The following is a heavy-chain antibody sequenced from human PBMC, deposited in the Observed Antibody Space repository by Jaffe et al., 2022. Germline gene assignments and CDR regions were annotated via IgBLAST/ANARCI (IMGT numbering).Heavy chain of an antibody. D-gene: IGHD2-2*01. CDR3: AKFAFPGKGVPAAMPASTGVGFDY. J-gene: IGHJ4*02. Sequence: QVQLVESGGGVVQPGGSLRLSCAASGFTFSSYGMHWVRQAPGKGLEWVAFIRYDGSNKYYADSVKGRFTISRDNSKNTLYLQMNSLRAEDTAVYYCAKFAFPGKGVPAAMPASTGVGFDYWGQGTLVTVSS. CDR2: IRYDGSNK. CDR1: GFTFSSYG. V-gene: IGHV3-30*02.